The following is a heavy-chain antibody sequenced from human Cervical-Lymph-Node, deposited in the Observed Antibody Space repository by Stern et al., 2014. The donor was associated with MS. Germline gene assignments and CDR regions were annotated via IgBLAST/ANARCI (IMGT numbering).Heavy chain of an antibody. CDR1: GGTFSNYA. V-gene: IGHV1-69*06. J-gene: IGHJ6*02. CDR3: TIITRPHYYYGMDV. CDR2: ISPIFGTT. D-gene: IGHD3-10*01. Sequence: VQLVESGAEVKKPGSSVKVSCKASGGTFSNYAISWVRQAPGQGLEWMGGISPIFGTTNYAQRFQGRVTITADKSTSTAYMELSSLRSEDTAIYYCTIITRPHYYYGMDVWGQGTTVTVSS.